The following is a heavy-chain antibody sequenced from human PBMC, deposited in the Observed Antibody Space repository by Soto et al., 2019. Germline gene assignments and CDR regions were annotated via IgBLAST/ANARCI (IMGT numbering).Heavy chain of an antibody. V-gene: IGHV1-3*01. CDR2: INAGNGNT. D-gene: IGHD2-15*01. CDR1: GYTFTSYA. J-gene: IGHJ6*02. CDR3: AGCSGGSCYYYGMDV. Sequence: GASVKVSCKASGYTFTSYAMHWVRQAPGQRLEWMGWINAGNGNTKYSQKFQGRVTITRDTSASTAYMELSSLRSEDTAVYYCAGCSGGSCYYYGMDVWGQGTTVTVSS.